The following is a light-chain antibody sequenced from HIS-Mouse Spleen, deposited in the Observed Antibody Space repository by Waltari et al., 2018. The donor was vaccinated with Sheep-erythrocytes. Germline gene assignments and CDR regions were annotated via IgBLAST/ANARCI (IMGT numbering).Light chain of an antibody. CDR2: EVS. V-gene: IGLV2-8*01. J-gene: IGLJ3*02. CDR3: SSYAGSNTWV. Sequence: QSALTQPPSASGSPGQSVTISCTGTSSDVGGYNYVSWYQQHPGKAPKLMIYEVSKRPSGVPDRFSGYKSGNTASLTVSGLQAEDEADYYCSSYAGSNTWVFGGGTQLTVL. CDR1: SSDVGGYNY.